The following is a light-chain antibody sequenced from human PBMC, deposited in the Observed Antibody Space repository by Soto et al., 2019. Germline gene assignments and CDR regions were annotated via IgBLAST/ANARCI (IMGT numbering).Light chain of an antibody. V-gene: IGKV3-11*01. CDR2: DSS. CDR3: QQRSNWPPT. CDR1: QSVSSY. J-gene: IGKJ1*01. Sequence: EIALTQSPATLSLSPGERATLTCRASQSVSSYLAWYQQKPGQAPRLLIYDSSNRATGIPARFSGSGSGTDFTLTISSLESEDFAVYYCQQRSNWPPTFGQGTKVDIK.